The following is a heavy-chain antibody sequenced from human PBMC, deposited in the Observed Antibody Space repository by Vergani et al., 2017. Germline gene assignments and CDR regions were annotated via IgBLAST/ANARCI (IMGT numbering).Heavy chain of an antibody. CDR2: IYYSGST. V-gene: IGHV4-39*07. J-gene: IGHJ4*02. CDR3: ARAFRGVSPLNFDY. D-gene: IGHD3-10*01. Sequence: QLQLQESGPGLVKPSETLSLTCTVSGGSISSSSYYWGWIRQPPGKGLEWIGSIYYSGSTYYNPSLKSRVTISVDTSKNQFSLKRSSVTAADTAVYYCARAFRGVSPLNFDYWGQGTLVTVSS. CDR1: GGSISSSSYY.